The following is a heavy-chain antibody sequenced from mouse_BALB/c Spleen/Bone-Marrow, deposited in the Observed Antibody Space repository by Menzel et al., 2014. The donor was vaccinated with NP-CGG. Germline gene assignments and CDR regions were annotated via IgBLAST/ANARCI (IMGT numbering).Heavy chain of an antibody. J-gene: IGHJ4*01. D-gene: IGHD2-1*01. CDR2: INPYNGAT. V-gene: IGHV1-31*01. CDR3: ARRRGNYEVDY. Sequence: EVQGVESGPELVKPGASVKISCKPSGYSFTGYFIHWVKPSHVKSLEWIGHINPYNGATNYNQNFKDKASLTVDKSSSTAYMELHSLTSEDSAVYYCARRRGNYEVDYWGQGTSVTVSS. CDR1: GYSFTGYF.